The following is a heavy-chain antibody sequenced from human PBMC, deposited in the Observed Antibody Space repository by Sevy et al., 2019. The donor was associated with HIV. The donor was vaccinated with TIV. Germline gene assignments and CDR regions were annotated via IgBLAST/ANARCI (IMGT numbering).Heavy chain of an antibody. V-gene: IGHV3-23*01. CDR1: EFTFSSYA. CDR2: ISGSGGST. Sequence: GGSLRLSCAASEFTFSSYAMSWVRQAPGKGLEWVSAISGSGGSTYYADSVKGRFTISRDNSKNTLYLQMNSLRAEDTAVYYCAKGWGIAAAGSGDAFDIWGQGTMVTVSS. J-gene: IGHJ3*02. D-gene: IGHD6-13*01. CDR3: AKGWGIAAAGSGDAFDI.